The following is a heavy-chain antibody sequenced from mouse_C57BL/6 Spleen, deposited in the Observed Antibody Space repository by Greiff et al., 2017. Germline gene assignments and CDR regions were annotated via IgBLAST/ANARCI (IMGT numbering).Heavy chain of an antibody. CDR2: IYPGSGSP. D-gene: IGHD2-4*01. CDR1: GYTFTRYW. J-gene: IGHJ2*01. CDR3: AIRAYDYDGNYFDY. Sequence: VQLQQPGASVKMSCKASGYTFTRYWITWVKQRPGQGLEWIGDIYPGSGSPNYNEKFKSKATLTVDTSSSTAYMQLSSLTSEDSAFDYCAIRAYDYDGNYFDYWGQGTTRTVSS. V-gene: IGHV1-55*01.